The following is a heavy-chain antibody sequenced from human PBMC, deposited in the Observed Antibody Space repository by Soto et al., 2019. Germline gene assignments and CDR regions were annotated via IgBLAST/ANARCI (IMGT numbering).Heavy chain of an antibody. J-gene: IGHJ5*02. D-gene: IGHD6-13*01. CDR3: ARDSLGIETTAGLDP. CDR1: GYTFTNYG. Sequence: ASVKVCCKASGYTFTNYGISWVRQAPGQGLEWMGWISAYNGDTNYAQKVQGRVTMTTDTSTSTAYMELRSLRSDDTAMYYCARDSLGIETTAGLDPWGKGTMVTVSS. CDR2: ISAYNGDT. V-gene: IGHV1-18*04.